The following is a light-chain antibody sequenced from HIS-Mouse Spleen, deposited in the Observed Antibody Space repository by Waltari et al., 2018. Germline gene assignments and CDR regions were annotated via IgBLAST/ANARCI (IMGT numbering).Light chain of an antibody. CDR2: DAA. CDR1: QRDSSY. CDR3: QQRSNWPPT. V-gene: IGKV3-11*01. Sequence: EIVLTQSPATLSLSPGERATLPCRASQRDSSYLAWYQQKPGQAPRLPIYDAANRATGIPARFSGSGSGTDFTLTISSLEPEDFAVYYCQQRSNWPPTFGGGTKVEIK. J-gene: IGKJ4*01.